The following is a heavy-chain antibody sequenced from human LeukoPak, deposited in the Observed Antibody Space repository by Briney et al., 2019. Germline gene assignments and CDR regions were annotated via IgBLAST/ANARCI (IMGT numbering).Heavy chain of an antibody. CDR3: AKGPHCSSTSCYGYYYYYMDV. CDR2: ISGSGGST. J-gene: IGHJ6*03. V-gene: IGHV3-23*01. Sequence: GGSPRLSCEASGFTFRSYAMSWVRQAPGKGLEWVSAISGSGGSTYYADSVKGRFTISRDNSKNTLYLQMNSLRAEDTAVYYCAKGPHCSSTSCYGYYYYYMDVWGKGTTVTVSS. CDR1: GFTFRSYA. D-gene: IGHD2-2*01.